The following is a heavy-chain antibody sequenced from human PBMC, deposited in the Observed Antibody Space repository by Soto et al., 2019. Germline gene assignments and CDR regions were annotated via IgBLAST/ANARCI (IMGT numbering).Heavy chain of an antibody. CDR3: AKDPRYDILFRFAP. V-gene: IGHV3-23*01. J-gene: IGHJ5*02. CDR2: ISVSGGST. D-gene: IGHD3-9*01. Sequence: GGSLRLSCAASGFTFSSYAMSWVRQAPGKGLEWVSAISVSGGSTYYADSVKGRFTISRDNSKNTLYLQMNSLRAEDTAVYYCAKDPRYDILFRFAPWGQGTLVTVSS. CDR1: GFTFSSYA.